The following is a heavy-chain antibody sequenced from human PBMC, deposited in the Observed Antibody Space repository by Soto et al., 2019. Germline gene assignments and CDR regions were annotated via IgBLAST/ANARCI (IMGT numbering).Heavy chain of an antibody. CDR1: GFTVSTKY. CDR3: ARDRRDYYYYGMDV. V-gene: IGHV3-66*01. D-gene: IGHD6-6*01. J-gene: IGHJ6*02. Sequence: PGGSLRLSCAASGFTVSTKYMSWVRQAPGKGLEWVSVIYSGGSTYYADSVKGRFTISRDNSKNTLYLQMNSLRAEDTAVYYCARDRRDYYYYGMDVWGQGTTVTVSS. CDR2: IYSGGST.